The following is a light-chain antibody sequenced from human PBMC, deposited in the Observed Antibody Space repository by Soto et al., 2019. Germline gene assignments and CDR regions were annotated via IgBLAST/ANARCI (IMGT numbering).Light chain of an antibody. CDR1: SSDIGNFNY. J-gene: IGLJ1*01. V-gene: IGLV2-14*01. CDR2: DVS. Sequence: QSALTQPASVSGSPGQSITISCTGTSSDIGNFNYVSWFQQHPDNAPKLMIYDVSNRPSGVSSRFSGSKSGNTASLTISGLQAEDEADYYCTSYTTTSTLYVFGTGTKLTVL. CDR3: TSYTTTSTLYV.